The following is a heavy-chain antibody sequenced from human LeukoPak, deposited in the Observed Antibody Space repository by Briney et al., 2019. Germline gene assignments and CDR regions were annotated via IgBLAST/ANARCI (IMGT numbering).Heavy chain of an antibody. V-gene: IGHV4-59*08. CDR1: GGSISTYY. CDR3: ARHGSGSYKY. D-gene: IGHD3-10*01. CDR2: VYDSGAT. J-gene: IGHJ4*02. Sequence: SETLSLTCSVSGGSISTYYWSWVRQPPGKGLEWIGYVYDSGATNYNPSLKSRLTISVDTSKNQFSLKLSSVTAADTAVYYCARHGSGSYKYWGQGTLVTVSS.